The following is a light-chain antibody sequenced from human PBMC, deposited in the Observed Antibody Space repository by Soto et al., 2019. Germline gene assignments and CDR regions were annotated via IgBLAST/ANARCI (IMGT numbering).Light chain of an antibody. CDR3: QQYDSFPCT. J-gene: IGKJ1*01. CDR1: QGINSH. Sequence: VIWMTQSPSLLSASTGDRVTISCRMSQGINSHLAWYQQKRGKAPELLIYGASTLRTGVPSRFSGSGSGTDFTLTISCQQSEDFATYFCQQYDSFPCTFGQGTKVEIK. V-gene: IGKV1D-8*01. CDR2: GAS.